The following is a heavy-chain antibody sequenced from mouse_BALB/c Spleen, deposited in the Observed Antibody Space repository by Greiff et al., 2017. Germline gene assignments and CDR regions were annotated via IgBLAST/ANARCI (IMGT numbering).Heavy chain of an antibody. Sequence: EVMLVESGGGLVQPGGSRKLSCAASGFTFSSFGMHWVRQAPEKGLEWVAYISSGSSTIYYADTVKGRFTISRDNPKNTLFLQMTSLRSEDTAMYYCARRTGTYYFDYWGQGTTLTVSS. CDR2: ISSGSSTI. V-gene: IGHV5-17*02. CDR1: GFTFSSFG. J-gene: IGHJ2*01. CDR3: ARRTGTYYFDY. D-gene: IGHD4-1*01.